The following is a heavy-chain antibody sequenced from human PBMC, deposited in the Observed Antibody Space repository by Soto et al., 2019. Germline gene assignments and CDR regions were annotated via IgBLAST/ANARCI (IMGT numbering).Heavy chain of an antibody. CDR1: GYTFTGYY. J-gene: IGHJ5*02. CDR3: AGEGGGGNWFEP. D-gene: IGHD2-21*01. CDR2: INPNSGGT. V-gene: IGHV1-2*02. Sequence: ASVKVSCKASGYTFTGYYMHWVRQAPGQGLEWMGWINPNSGGTNYAQKFQGRVTMTRDTSISTAYMELSRLGSDDAAVYYCAGEGGGGNWFEPWGQGTLVSVSS.